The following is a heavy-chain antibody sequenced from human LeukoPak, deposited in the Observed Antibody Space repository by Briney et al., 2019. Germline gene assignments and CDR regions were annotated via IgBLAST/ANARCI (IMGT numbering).Heavy chain of an antibody. CDR3: ARHAGGISATSTRPVDY. CDR1: GASFSSSTYY. D-gene: IGHD6-13*01. J-gene: IGHJ4*02. Sequence: SETLSLTSTVSGASFSSSTYYWGWIRQPPGEWLECHGSIYYSGSTYYNPSLKSRATMSVDTSKNQFSLKLSSVTAADTAVYYCARHAGGISATSTRPVDYWGQGNLVTVSS. CDR2: IYYSGST. V-gene: IGHV4-39*01.